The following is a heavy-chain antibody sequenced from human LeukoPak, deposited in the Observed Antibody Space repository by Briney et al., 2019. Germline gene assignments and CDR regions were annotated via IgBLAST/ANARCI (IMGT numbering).Heavy chain of an antibody. Sequence: GGSLRLSCAASGFTFSSYWMNWVRQAPGKGLVWVSRITSDGSSTTYADSVRGRFTISRDNAENTLYLQMNSLRVEDTAVYYCSMDLSGAHDYWGQGSVVTVSS. J-gene: IGHJ4*02. CDR3: SMDLSGAHDY. CDR1: GFTFSSYW. D-gene: IGHD2-2*03. CDR2: ITSDGSST. V-gene: IGHV3-74*01.